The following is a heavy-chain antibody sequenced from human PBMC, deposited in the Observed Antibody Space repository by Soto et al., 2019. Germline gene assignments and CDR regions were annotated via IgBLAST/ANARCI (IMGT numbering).Heavy chain of an antibody. CDR3: ARHNPDPLAAAGPLHLNYFDY. D-gene: IGHD6-13*01. J-gene: IGHJ4*02. Sequence: PSETLSLTCTVSGGSISSSSYYWGWIRQPPGKGLEWIGSIYYSGSTYYNPSLKSRVTISVDTSKNQFSLKLSSVTAADTAVYYCARHNPDPLAAAGPLHLNYFDYWGQGTLVTVSS. V-gene: IGHV4-39*01. CDR2: IYYSGST. CDR1: GGSISSSSYY.